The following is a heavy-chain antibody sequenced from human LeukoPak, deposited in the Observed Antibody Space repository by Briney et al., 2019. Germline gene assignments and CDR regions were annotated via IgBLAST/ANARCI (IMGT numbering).Heavy chain of an antibody. Sequence: ASVTVSCKASGYTFTGYYMHWVRQAPGQGLEGMGWINPNSGGTNYAQKFQGRVTMTRDTSISTAYMELSRLRSDDTAVYYCARVVDYGDNGDYFGYWGQGTLVTVSS. J-gene: IGHJ4*02. V-gene: IGHV1-2*02. CDR1: GYTFTGYY. CDR3: ARVVDYGDNGDYFGY. CDR2: INPNSGGT. D-gene: IGHD4-17*01.